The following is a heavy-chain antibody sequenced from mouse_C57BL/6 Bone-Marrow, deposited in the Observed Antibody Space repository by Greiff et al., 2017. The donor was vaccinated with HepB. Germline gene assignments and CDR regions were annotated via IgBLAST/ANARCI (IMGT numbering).Heavy chain of an antibody. Sequence: EVKLMESGGGLVKPGGSLKLSCAASGFTFSSYAMSWVRQTPEKRLEWVATISDGGSYTYYPDNVKGRFTISRDNAKNNLYLQMSHLKSEDTAMYYCAWETDYDGRVYYAMDYWGQGTSVTVSS. V-gene: IGHV5-4*03. D-gene: IGHD2-4*01. J-gene: IGHJ4*01. CDR3: AWETDYDGRVYYAMDY. CDR2: ISDGGSYT. CDR1: GFTFSSYA.